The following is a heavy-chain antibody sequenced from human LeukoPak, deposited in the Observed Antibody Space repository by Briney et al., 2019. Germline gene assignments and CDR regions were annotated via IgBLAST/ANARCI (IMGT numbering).Heavy chain of an antibody. D-gene: IGHD4-23*01. Sequence: PSETLSLTCTVSGGSISSYYWSWIRQPPGKGLEWIGYIYYSGSTNYNPSLKSRVTISVDTSKNQFSLKLSSVTAADTAVYYCARGGYGGNPQVDDALDIWGQGTMVTVSS. V-gene: IGHV4-59*01. CDR2: IYYSGST. CDR1: GGSISSYY. CDR3: ARGGYGGNPQVDDALDI. J-gene: IGHJ3*02.